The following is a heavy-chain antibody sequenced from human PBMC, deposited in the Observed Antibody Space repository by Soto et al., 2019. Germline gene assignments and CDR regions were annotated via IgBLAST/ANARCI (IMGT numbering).Heavy chain of an antibody. CDR1: GFTFSSYG. CDR2: ISYDGSNK. CDR3: AMTYSSSWSQFDY. Sequence: PGGSLRLSCAASGFTFSSYGMHWVRQAPGKGLEWVAVISYDGSNKYYADSVKGRFTISRDNSKNTLYLQMNSLRAEDTAVYYCAMTYSSSWSQFDYWGQGTLVTVSS. J-gene: IGHJ4*02. V-gene: IGHV3-30*03. D-gene: IGHD6-13*01.